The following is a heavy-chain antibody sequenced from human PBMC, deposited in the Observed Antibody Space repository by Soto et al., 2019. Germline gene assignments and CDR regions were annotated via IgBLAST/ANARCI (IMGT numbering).Heavy chain of an antibody. J-gene: IGHJ4*02. CDR1: GGTFSSYA. D-gene: IGHD6-19*01. CDR2: IIPIFGTA. CDR3: ARDGDGSSSGWYYFDY. Sequence: QVQLVQSGAEVKKPGSSVKVSCKASGGTFSSYAISWVRQAPGQGLEWMGGIIPIFGTANYAQKFQGRVTITADESTGTAYMELSSLRSEDTAGYYCARDGDGSSSGWYYFDYWGQGTLVTVSS. V-gene: IGHV1-69*12.